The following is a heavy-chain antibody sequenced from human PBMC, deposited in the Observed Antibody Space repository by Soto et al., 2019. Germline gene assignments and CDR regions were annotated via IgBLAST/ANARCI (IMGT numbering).Heavy chain of an antibody. Sequence: QVQLQQWGAGLLKPSETLSLTCAVYGGSFSGYYWSWIRQPPGKWLEWIGEINHSGSTNYNPSLKSRVTISVDTSKNQFSLKLSSVTAADTAVYYCARATRGNPDYWGQGTLVTVSS. CDR1: GGSFSGYY. V-gene: IGHV4-34*01. CDR3: ARATRGNPDY. J-gene: IGHJ4*02. CDR2: INHSGST.